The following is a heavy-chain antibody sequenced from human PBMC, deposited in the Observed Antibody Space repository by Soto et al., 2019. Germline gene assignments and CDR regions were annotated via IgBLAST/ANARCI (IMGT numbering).Heavy chain of an antibody. CDR3: ARRYYDILTGYFDY. J-gene: IGHJ4*02. CDR1: GYTFTSYG. CDR2: ISAYNGNT. Sequence: ASVKVSCKASGYTFTSYGISWVRQAPGQGLEWMGWISAYNGNTNYAQKLQGRVTMTTDTSTSTAYMELRSLRSDDTAMYYCARRYYDILTGYFDYWGQGTLVTVSS. V-gene: IGHV1-18*01. D-gene: IGHD3-9*01.